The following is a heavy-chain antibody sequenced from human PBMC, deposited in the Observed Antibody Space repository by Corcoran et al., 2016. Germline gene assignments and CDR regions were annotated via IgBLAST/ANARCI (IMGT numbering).Heavy chain of an antibody. CDR1: GGSISSSSYY. J-gene: IGHJ6*02. CDR3: ARVADTAMADYYYYGMDV. CDR2: IYYSGST. Sequence: QLQLQESGPGLVKPSENLSLTCTVSGGSISSSSYYWGWIRQPPGKGLEWIGSIYYSGSTYYNPSLKSRVTISVDTSKNQFSLKLSSVTAADTAVEYCARVADTAMADYYYYGMDVWGQGTTVTVSS. V-gene: IGHV4-39*07. D-gene: IGHD5-18*01.